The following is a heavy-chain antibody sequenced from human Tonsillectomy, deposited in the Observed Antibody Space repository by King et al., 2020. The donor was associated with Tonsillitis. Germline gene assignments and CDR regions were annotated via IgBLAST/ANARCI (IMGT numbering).Heavy chain of an antibody. CDR1: GFTFDDYA. D-gene: IGHD4-17*01. J-gene: IGHJ5*02. CDR3: AKDTTYGDYGGWFDP. V-gene: IGHV3-9*01. CDR2: ISWNSGSI. Sequence: VQLVESGGGLVQPGRSLRLSCAASGFTFDDYAMHWVRQAPGKGLEWVSGISWNSGSIGYADSVKGRFTISRDNAKNSLYLQMNSLRAEDTALYYCAKDTTYGDYGGWFDPWGKGTLVTVSS.